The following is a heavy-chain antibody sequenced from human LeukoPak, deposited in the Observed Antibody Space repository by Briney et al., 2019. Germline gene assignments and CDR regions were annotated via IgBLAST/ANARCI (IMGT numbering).Heavy chain of an antibody. CDR2: ISGSGSSA. V-gene: IGHV3-23*01. CDR1: AFTFSSYA. CDR3: ARCPGCHDVLTPSRSYEFVT. D-gene: IGHD3-9*01. J-gene: IGHJ5*02. Sequence: GGSLRLSCTASAFTFSSYAMSWLRQAPGKGLEWLSTISGSGSSAFSADSVKGRFSVSRDNSKNVLYLDMDGLRADETALYFCARCPGCHDVLTPSRSYEFVTWGLGTLVTVSS.